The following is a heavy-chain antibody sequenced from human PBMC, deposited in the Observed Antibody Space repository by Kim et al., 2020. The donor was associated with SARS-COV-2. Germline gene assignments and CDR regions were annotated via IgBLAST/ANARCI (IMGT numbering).Heavy chain of an antibody. J-gene: IGHJ4*02. CDR3: ARHSYGNYYFDY. CDR1: GFTFSSYS. D-gene: IGHD5-18*01. Sequence: GGSLRLSCAASGFTFSSYSMNWVRQAPGKGLEWVSYITSSTTIYYADSVKGRFTISRDNAKNSLYLQMNSLRDEDTAVYYCARHSYGNYYFDYWGQGTLATVSS. V-gene: IGHV3-48*02. CDR2: ITSSTTI.